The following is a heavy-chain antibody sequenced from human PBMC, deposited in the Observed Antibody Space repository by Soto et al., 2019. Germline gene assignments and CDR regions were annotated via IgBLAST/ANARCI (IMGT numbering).Heavy chain of an antibody. CDR2: IYYSGST. Sequence: SETLSLTCTVSGGSISSYYWSWIRQPPGKGLEWIGYIYYSGSTNYNPSLKSRVTISVDTSKNQFSLKLSSVTAADTAVYYCARRNFEENQYYYYYMDVWGKGTTVTVSS. CDR3: ARRNFEENQYYYYYMDV. V-gene: IGHV4-59*08. CDR1: GGSISSYY. D-gene: IGHD4-4*01. J-gene: IGHJ6*03.